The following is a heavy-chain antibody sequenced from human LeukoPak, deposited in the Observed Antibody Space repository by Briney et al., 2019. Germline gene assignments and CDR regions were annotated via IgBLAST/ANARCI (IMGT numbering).Heavy chain of an antibody. D-gene: IGHD3-22*01. V-gene: IGHV3-23*01. CDR3: AKHSWDYDSSGLDY. CDR1: GFTFSSYA. J-gene: IGHJ4*02. Sequence: PGGSLRLSCAASGFTFSSYAMSWVRQAPGKGLEWVSAISGSGGSTYYADSVKGRFTISRDNSKNTLYLQMNSLRAEDTAVYYCAKHSWDYDSSGLDYWGQGTLVTVSS. CDR2: ISGSGGST.